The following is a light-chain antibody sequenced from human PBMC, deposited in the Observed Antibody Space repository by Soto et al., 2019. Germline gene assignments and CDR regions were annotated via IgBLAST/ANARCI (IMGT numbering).Light chain of an antibody. CDR1: ISDVGTHNL. J-gene: IGLJ1*01. V-gene: IGLV2-23*02. CDR3: CSYAGSNPFPYV. CDR2: EVI. Sequence: QSARAQPASVSGSPGQSITISCTGTISDVGTHNLVSWYQQHPGKAPKLIIYEVIKRPSGVSSRFSGSKSGNTASLTISGLQTDDEADYHCCSYAGSNPFPYVFGTGTKVTVL.